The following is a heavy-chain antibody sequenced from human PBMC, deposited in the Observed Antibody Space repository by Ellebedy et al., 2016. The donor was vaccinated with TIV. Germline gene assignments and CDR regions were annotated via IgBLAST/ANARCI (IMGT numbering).Heavy chain of an antibody. J-gene: IGHJ6*02. CDR2: ISSDGSEK. V-gene: IGHV3-30*18. D-gene: IGHD6-6*01. Sequence: GESLKISCAASEFTLNTYGMHWVRQTPDKGLEWVAFISSDGSEKYFVGSVKGRFTISRDISKNTLYLEMNSLRGDDTAVYYCAEEGGSSRGASGMELWGQGTTVIVSS. CDR3: AEEGGSSRGASGMEL. CDR1: EFTLNTYG.